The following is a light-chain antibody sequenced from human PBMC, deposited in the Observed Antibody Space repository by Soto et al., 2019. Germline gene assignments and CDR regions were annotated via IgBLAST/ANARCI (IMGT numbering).Light chain of an antibody. Sequence: QSVLTQPPSASGTPGQRVTISCSGTSSNVGSNSVSWYHHLPGTAPKLLIYNSDQRPSGVPDRFFGSKSDTSASLAISGLQSDDEADYYCAAWDDSLNSPLFGGGTKLTVL. CDR2: NSD. J-gene: IGLJ2*01. CDR1: SSNVGSNS. CDR3: AAWDDSLNSPL. V-gene: IGLV1-44*01.